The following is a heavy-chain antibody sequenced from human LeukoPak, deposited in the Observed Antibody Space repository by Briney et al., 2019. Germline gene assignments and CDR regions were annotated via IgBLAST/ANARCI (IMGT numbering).Heavy chain of an antibody. Sequence: SQTLCLTCTVSGGSISSGSYYWSWIRQPAGKGLEWIGRIYTSGSTNYNPSLKSRVTISVDTSKNQFSLKLSSVTAADTAVYYCARDESIRWSPGAFDIWGQGTMVTVSS. CDR2: IYTSGST. J-gene: IGHJ3*02. D-gene: IGHD6-13*01. V-gene: IGHV4-61*02. CDR3: ARDESIRWSPGAFDI. CDR1: GGSISSGSYY.